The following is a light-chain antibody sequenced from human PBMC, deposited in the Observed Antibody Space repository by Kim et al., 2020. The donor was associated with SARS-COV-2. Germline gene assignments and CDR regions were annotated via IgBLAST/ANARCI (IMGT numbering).Light chain of an antibody. Sequence: SLERGKNPSLSCTARHGVNSIACYQHKPGQAPSLLIYGAFTRATRIPDRFSGSGSGTDFTLTISRLEPEDFAVYFCQQHGSSPITFGQGTRLEIK. CDR3: QQHGSSPIT. V-gene: IGKV3-20*01. J-gene: IGKJ5*01. CDR1: HGVNS. CDR2: GAF.